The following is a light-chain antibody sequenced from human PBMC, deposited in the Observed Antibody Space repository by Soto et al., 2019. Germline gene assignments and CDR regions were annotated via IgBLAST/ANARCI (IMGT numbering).Light chain of an antibody. V-gene: IGKV4-1*01. Sequence: DIVMTQSPESLAVSLGERATINCKSSQSVLSNSIAWYQQKPGQTPKLLIYWASTRESGVPDRFSGSGSGTDFTLTISSLQAEDVAVYYCQQYSSAPQTFGQGTKLEIK. CDR3: QQYSSAPQT. CDR2: WAS. J-gene: IGKJ2*01. CDR1: QSVLSNS.